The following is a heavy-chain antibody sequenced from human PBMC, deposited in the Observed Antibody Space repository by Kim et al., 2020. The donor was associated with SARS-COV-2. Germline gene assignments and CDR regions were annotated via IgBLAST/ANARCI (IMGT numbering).Heavy chain of an antibody. CDR3: APLTIFGVVTKGDAFGI. Sequence: GGSLRLSCAASGFTFSSYAMSWVRQAPGKGLEWVSAISGSGGSTYYADSVKGRFTISRDNSKNTLYLQMNSLRAEDTAVYYCAPLTIFGVVTKGDAFGIWGQGKMVTVSS. J-gene: IGHJ3*02. V-gene: IGHV3-23*01. CDR2: ISGSGGST. D-gene: IGHD3-3*01. CDR1: GFTFSSYA.